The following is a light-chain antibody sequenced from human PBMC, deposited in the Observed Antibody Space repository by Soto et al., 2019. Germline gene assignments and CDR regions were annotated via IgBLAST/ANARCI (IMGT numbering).Light chain of an antibody. CDR1: QSVNSDY. Sequence: EIVLTQSPGTLSLSPVERATLSCRASQSVNSDYLAWFQQKPGQAPRLLIYGASTRTTGIPDRFSGSGSGTDFTLTIGSLEPGDFAVYYCLHYGGSPLTFGQGTRLEIK. J-gene: IGKJ5*01. V-gene: IGKV3-20*01. CDR3: LHYGGSPLT. CDR2: GAS.